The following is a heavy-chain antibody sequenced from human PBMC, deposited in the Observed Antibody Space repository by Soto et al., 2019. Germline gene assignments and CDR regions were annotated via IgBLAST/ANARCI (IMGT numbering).Heavy chain of an antibody. D-gene: IGHD4-17*01. CDR1: GGSISSYY. V-gene: IGHV4-59*01. Sequence: KSSETLSLTCTVSGGSISSYYWSWIRQPPGKGLEWIGYIYYSGSTNYNPSLKSRVTISVDTSKNQFSLKLSSVTAADTAVYYCARSPGHDYGDYVHPALFDYWGQGTLVTGSS. CDR2: IYYSGST. CDR3: ARSPGHDYGDYVHPALFDY. J-gene: IGHJ4*02.